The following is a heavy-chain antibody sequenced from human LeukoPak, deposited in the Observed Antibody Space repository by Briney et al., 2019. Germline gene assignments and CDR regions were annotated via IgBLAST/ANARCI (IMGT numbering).Heavy chain of an antibody. J-gene: IGHJ4*02. CDR2: IYRDGPT. CDR1: GFTVSTNY. Sequence: GGSLRLSCAASGFTVSTNYMSWVRQAPGKGLEWLSVIYRDGPTYYTDSVKGRFTISRDNSDNTLYLQMNSLRAEDTAVYYCARGGGAFCGSDCHRNFDYWGQGTLVTVSS. V-gene: IGHV3-53*01. D-gene: IGHD2-21*02. CDR3: ARGGGAFCGSDCHRNFDY.